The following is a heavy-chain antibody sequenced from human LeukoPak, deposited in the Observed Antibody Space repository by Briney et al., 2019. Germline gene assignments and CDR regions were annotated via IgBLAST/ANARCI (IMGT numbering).Heavy chain of an antibody. CDR3: AKDIRPMFRGVGHGIDV. CDR2: ISWNSGSI. V-gene: IGHV3-9*01. D-gene: IGHD3-10*01. J-gene: IGHJ6*02. Sequence: GGSLRLSCAASGFTFDDYAMHWVRQAPGKGLEWVSGISWNSGSIGYADSVKGRFTISRDNAKNSLYLQMNSLRAEDTALYYCAKDIRPMFRGVGHGIDVWGRGTTVTVSS. CDR1: GFTFDDYA.